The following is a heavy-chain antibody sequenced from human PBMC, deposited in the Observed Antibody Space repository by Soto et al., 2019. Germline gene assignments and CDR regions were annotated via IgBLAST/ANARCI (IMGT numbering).Heavy chain of an antibody. Sequence: GGSLRLSCAASGFTFSSYAMSWVRQAPGKGLEWVSAISGSGGSTYYADSVKGRFTISRDNSKNTLYLQMNSLRAEDTAVYYCAKPMFSSGWPLYYYGMDVWGQGTTVTVSS. D-gene: IGHD6-19*01. J-gene: IGHJ6*02. CDR3: AKPMFSSGWPLYYYGMDV. V-gene: IGHV3-23*01. CDR1: GFTFSSYA. CDR2: ISGSGGST.